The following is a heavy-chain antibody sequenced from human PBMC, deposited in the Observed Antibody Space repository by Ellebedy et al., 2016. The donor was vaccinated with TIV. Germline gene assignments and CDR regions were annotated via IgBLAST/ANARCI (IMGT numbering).Heavy chain of an antibody. J-gene: IGHJ4*02. CDR1: GDTLTNHY. V-gene: IGHV1-46*01. CDR3: AREAAAAGKNFDY. CDR2: VNPYDDTK. D-gene: IGHD6-13*01. Sequence: AASVKVSCKASGDTLTNHYMHWARQAPGQGLEWMGPVNPYDDTKRYAQKFQGRTTVTRDTTTSTVYLELSSLRSEDTAVYYCAREAAAAGKNFDYWGQGTLVTVSS.